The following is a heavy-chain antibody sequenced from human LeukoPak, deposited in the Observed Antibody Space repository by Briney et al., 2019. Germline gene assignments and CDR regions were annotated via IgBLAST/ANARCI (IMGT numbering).Heavy chain of an antibody. D-gene: IGHD6-13*01. J-gene: IGHJ4*02. CDR2: FYKGGYT. V-gene: IGHV4-38-2*02. CDR1: GSSISSGYY. Sequence: SETLSLTCSASGSSISSGYYWGWIRQSPGKGLEWIGIFYKGGYTYYNPSLKSRVAISGDTSKNQFSLRLNSVTAADTAVYYCARDVSIAAAGRFVLWGQGTLVIVSS. CDR3: ARDVSIAAAGRFVL.